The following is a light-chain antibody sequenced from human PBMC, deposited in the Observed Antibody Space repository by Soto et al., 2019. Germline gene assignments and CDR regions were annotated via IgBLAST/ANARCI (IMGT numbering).Light chain of an antibody. CDR2: GAS. V-gene: IGKV3-20*01. CDR1: QSVAGTY. J-gene: IGKJ5*01. CDR3: QHYGNSPII. Sequence: EIVLTQSPGTLSLSPGEGASLSCRASQSVAGTYLAWYQQKPGQAPRLLIYGASNRATGIPDRFSGSGSGTDFTLTIGRLEPADFAAYYCQHYGNSPIIFGQGTRLEIK.